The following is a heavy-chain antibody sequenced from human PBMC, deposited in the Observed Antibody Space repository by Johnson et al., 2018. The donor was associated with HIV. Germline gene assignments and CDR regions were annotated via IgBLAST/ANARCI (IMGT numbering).Heavy chain of an antibody. J-gene: IGHJ3*02. D-gene: IGHD3-10*01. CDR3: ARARITMVRGAKNDAFDI. V-gene: IGHV3-64*01. CDR2: ISSNGGST. CDR1: GFTFSSYA. Sequence: VQLVESGGGLVQPGGSLRLSCAASGFTFSSYAMHWVRQAPGKGLEYVSAISSNGGSTYYANSVKGRFTISRDNSKNTLYLQMGSLRAEDMAVYYCARARITMVRGAKNDAFDIGGQGTMVT.